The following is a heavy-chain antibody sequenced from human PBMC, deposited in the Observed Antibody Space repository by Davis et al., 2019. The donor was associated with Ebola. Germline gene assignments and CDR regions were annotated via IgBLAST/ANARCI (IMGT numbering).Heavy chain of an antibody. Sequence: PSETLSLTCTVSGGSISSYYWSWIRQPPGKGLEWIGYIYYSGSTNYNPSLKSRVTISVDTSKSQFSLKLSSVTAADTAVYYCARHDFGVVIHFDYWGQGTLVTVSS. CDR2: IYYSGST. D-gene: IGHD3-3*01. CDR1: GGSISSYY. CDR3: ARHDFGVVIHFDY. J-gene: IGHJ4*02. V-gene: IGHV4-59*08.